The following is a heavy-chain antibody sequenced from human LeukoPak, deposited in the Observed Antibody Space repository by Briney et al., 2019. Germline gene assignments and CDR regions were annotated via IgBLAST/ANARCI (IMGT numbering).Heavy chain of an antibody. D-gene: IGHD6-13*01. V-gene: IGHV4-59*01. CDR1: GGSISSYY. CDR3: VRIGGYSSSWPNGHKWFDP. J-gene: IGHJ5*02. Sequence: PSETLSLTCTVSGGSISSYYWSWIRQPPGKGLEWIGYISYSGSTNYHPSLKSRATISVDTSKNQFSLKLSSVTAADTAVYYCVRIGGYSSSWPNGHKWFDPWGQGTLVTVSS. CDR2: ISYSGST.